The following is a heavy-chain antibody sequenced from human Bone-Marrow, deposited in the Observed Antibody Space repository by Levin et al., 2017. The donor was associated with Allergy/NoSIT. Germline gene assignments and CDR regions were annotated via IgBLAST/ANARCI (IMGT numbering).Heavy chain of an antibody. Sequence: GESLKISCVGSGFIFSDYYMDWVRQAPGKGLEWVGRSRNKANSYTTVYAASVTGRFTVSRDDSNNSLFLQMNILKTEDTAMYYCARGGSSSPYYFDLWGRGTLVTVSS. D-gene: IGHD6-6*01. V-gene: IGHV3-72*01. CDR1: GFIFSDYY. CDR2: SRNKANSYTT. CDR3: ARGGSSSPYYFDL. J-gene: IGHJ2*01.